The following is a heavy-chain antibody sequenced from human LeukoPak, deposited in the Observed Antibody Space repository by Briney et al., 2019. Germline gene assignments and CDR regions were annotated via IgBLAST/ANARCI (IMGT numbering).Heavy chain of an antibody. D-gene: IGHD3-10*01. J-gene: IGHJ4*02. Sequence: WGSLTLSCAASGFTFSNYWLSWVRQAPGKGLEWVANINQDGSKKYYIASVKGRFTLSRDNAKNSLYLQMNSLRVEEAAGYYFASIKSSGTYSSFDYWGQGALVTVSS. V-gene: IGHV3-7*01. CDR1: GFTFSNYW. CDR2: INQDGSKK. CDR3: ASIKSSGTYSSFDY.